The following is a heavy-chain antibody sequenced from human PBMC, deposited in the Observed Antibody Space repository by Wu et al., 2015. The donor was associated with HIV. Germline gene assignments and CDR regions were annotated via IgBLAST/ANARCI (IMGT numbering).Heavy chain of an antibody. D-gene: IGHD3-9*01. CDR2: IIPSSGDT. V-gene: IGHV1-2*02. CDR3: ARTRYDILTGYPDAFDI. J-gene: IGHJ3*02. Sequence: QGHLVQSGPEVKSPGASVKVSCKASGYSFSAYYMHWVRQAPGQGLEYLGWIIPSSGDTRYAQNFQGRVTMTRDTSINTVYMELNRVKSDDTAVYYCARTRYDILTGYPDAFDIWGQGTMVTVSS. CDR1: GYSFSAYY.